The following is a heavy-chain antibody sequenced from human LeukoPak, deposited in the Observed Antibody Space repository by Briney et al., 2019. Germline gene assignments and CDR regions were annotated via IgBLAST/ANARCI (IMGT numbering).Heavy chain of an antibody. CDR2: INPNSGGT. V-gene: IGHV1-2*04. CDR3: VRRGSSNWSAWFDP. Sequence: SVKVSCKASGYSFTDYYIHWVRQAPGQGLEWMGWINPNSGGTNYAQKFQGWVTMTGDTSITTVYMEVNRLRSNDTAVYYCVRRGSSNWSAWFDPWGQGTLVIAS. CDR1: GYSFTDYY. J-gene: IGHJ5*02. D-gene: IGHD6-13*01.